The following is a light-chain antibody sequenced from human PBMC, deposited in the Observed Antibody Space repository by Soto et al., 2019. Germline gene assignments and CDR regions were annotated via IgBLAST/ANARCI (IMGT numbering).Light chain of an antibody. CDR2: AAS. V-gene: IGKV3-15*01. J-gene: IGKJ1*01. CDR3: QQYHNWPRT. Sequence: DIVMTQSPGALSFSPGEMSTLSSRASQSVAANYLAWYQQKRGQAPRLVIYAASTRATGIPARFSGSSSGTEFTLTISSLQSEDFAVYYCQQYHNWPRTFGQGTKVDNK. CDR1: QSVAANY.